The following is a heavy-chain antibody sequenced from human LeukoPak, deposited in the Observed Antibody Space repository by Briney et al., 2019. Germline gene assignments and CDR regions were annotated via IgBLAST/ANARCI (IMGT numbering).Heavy chain of an antibody. J-gene: IGHJ5*02. D-gene: IGHD4-17*01. CDR3: ARTQYRLRRGNWFDP. CDR1: GFTFSSYW. Sequence: PGGSLRLSCAASGFTFSSYWMSWVRQAPGKGLEWVANIKQDGSEKYYVDSVKGRFTISRDNAKNSLYLQMNSLRAEDTAVHYCARTQYRLRRGNWFDPWGQGTLVTVSS. CDR2: IKQDGSEK. V-gene: IGHV3-7*01.